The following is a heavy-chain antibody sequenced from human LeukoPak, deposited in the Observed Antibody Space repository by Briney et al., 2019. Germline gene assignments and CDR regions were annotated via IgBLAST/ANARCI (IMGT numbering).Heavy chain of an antibody. D-gene: IGHD6-13*01. Sequence: SETLSLTCTVSGGSISSYYWSWLRQPPGKGLAWIGYIYYSGSTNYNPSLKSRVTISVDTSKNQFSLKLSSVTAADTAVYYCARRGMIAAAIEAFDIWGQGTMVTVSS. CDR3: ARRGMIAAAIEAFDI. CDR1: GGSISSYY. V-gene: IGHV4-59*08. CDR2: IYYSGST. J-gene: IGHJ3*02.